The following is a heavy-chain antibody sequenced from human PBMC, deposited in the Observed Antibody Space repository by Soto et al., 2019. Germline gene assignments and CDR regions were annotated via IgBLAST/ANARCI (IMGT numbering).Heavy chain of an antibody. CDR3: ARDIMGTNYYYYGMDV. CDR2: IYYSGST. V-gene: IGHV4-59*01. Sequence: QVQLQESGPGLVKPSETLSLTCTVSGGSISSYYWSWIRQPPGKGLEWIGYIYYSGSTNYNPSLSRPVTISVXTXKXXFSLKLSSVTAADTAVYYCARDIMGTNYYYYGMDVWGQGTTVTVSS. CDR1: GGSISSYY. D-gene: IGHD2-8*01. J-gene: IGHJ6*02.